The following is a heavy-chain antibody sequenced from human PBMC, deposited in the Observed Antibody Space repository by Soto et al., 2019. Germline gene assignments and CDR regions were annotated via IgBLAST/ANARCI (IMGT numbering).Heavy chain of an antibody. CDR2: IIPIFGTA. D-gene: IGHD3-3*01. J-gene: IGHJ1*01. CDR3: ARGADFWSGYHFQH. V-gene: IGHV1-69*12. Sequence: QVQLVQSGAEVKKPGSSVKVSCKASGGTFSSYAISWVRQAPGQGLEWMGGIIPIFGTANYAQKCQGRVQMTADESTSTAYVELSSLRSEHTAVYYCARGADFWSGYHFQHWGQGTLVTVS. CDR1: GGTFSSYA.